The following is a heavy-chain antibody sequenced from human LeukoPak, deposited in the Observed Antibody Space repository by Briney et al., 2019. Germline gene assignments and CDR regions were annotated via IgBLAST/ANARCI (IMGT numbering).Heavy chain of an antibody. CDR2: LYYSWST. V-gene: IGHV4-39*01. D-gene: IGHD5-18*01. J-gene: IGHJ4*02. Sequence: SQTLSLTCTLSGCSITSSSYYSGWIRHPPGKGLKPIGSLYYSWSTHYNPSLKSRVTISVDTSKNQFSLKLSSMTAADTAVYYCARLWIQLWPFDYWGQGTLVTVS. CDR3: ARLWIQLWPFDY. CDR1: GCSITSSSYY.